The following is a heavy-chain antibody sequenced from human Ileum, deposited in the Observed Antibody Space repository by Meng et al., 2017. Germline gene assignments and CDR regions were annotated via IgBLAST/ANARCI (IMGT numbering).Heavy chain of an antibody. J-gene: IGHJ4*02. CDR2: INSDGSAA. Sequence: EVPLVESGGGLVQPGWSLRLSCAASGFTFSNYWMHWVRQAPGQGLVWVSQINSDGSAATYADSVKGRFTTSRDNAKNTLYLQMSSLGAEDTAVYYCVRDNFGVDYWGLGTLVTVSS. V-gene: IGHV3-74*01. D-gene: IGHD3-10*01. CDR3: VRDNFGVDY. CDR1: GFTFSNYW.